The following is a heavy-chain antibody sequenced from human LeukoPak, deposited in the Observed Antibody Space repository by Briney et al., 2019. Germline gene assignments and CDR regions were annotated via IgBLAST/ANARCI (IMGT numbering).Heavy chain of an antibody. CDR1: GYTFTSYY. D-gene: IGHD1-26*01. V-gene: IGHV1-46*01. CDR3: ASELVGATGFDY. Sequence: ASVKVSRKASGYTFTSYYMHWVRQAPGQGLEWMGIINPSGGSTSYAQKFQGRVTMTRDMSTSTVYMELSSLRSEDTAVYYCASELVGATGFDYWGQGTLVTVSS. J-gene: IGHJ4*02. CDR2: INPSGGST.